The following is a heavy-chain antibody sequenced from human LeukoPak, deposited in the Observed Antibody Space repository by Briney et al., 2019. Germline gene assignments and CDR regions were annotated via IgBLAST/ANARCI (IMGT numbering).Heavy chain of an antibody. V-gene: IGHV4-34*01. J-gene: IGHJ4*02. CDR2: INHSGST. D-gene: IGHD3-22*01. Sequence: PSETLSLTCAVYGGSFSGYYWSWIRQPPGKGLEWVGEINHSGSTNYNPSLKRRVTISVDTSKNQSSLQLSSVTAADTAVYYCARGESSGYRYWGQGTLVTVSS. CDR3: ARGESSGYRY. CDR1: GGSFSGYY.